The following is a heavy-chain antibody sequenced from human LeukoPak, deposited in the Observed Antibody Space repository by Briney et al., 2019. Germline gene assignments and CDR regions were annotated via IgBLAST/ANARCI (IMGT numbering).Heavy chain of an antibody. CDR3: TTEVVPAATPSFDY. CDR2: IKSKTDGGTT. Sequence: GGSLRLSCAASGFTFNNYVMSWVRQAPGKGLEWVGRIKSKTDGGTTDYAAPVKGRFTISRDDSKNTLYLQMNSLKTEDTAVYYCTTEVVPAATPSFDYWGQGTLVTVSS. J-gene: IGHJ4*02. CDR1: GFTFNNYV. D-gene: IGHD2-2*01. V-gene: IGHV3-15*01.